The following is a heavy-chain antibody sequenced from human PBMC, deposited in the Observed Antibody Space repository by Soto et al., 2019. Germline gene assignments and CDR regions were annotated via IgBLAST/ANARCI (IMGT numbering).Heavy chain of an antibody. CDR2: INHSGST. J-gene: IGHJ6*04. CDR1: GGSFSGYY. V-gene: IGHV4-34*01. CDR3: ARGVKFLVTDTAMVTDYYYYYGMDV. D-gene: IGHD5-18*01. Sequence: SETLSLTCAVYGGSFSGYYWSWIRQPPGKGLEWIGEINHSGSTNYNPSLKSQVTISVDTSKNQFSLKLSFVTAADTAVYYCARGVKFLVTDTAMVTDYYYYYGMDVWGKGTRVTVSS.